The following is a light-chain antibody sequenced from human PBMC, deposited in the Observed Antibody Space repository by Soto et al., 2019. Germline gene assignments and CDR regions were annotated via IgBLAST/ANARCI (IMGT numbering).Light chain of an antibody. CDR3: NSYTTSSTYV. J-gene: IGLJ1*01. V-gene: IGLV2-14*01. CDR1: SSDVGGYNY. CDR2: EVY. Sequence: SVLAQPAYVSGSARQSVTISSPGTSSDVGGYNYVSWSQQHPGKAPKLMIYEVYNRPSGVSKRFSGSKSCNTASLTISRLQAEEEADYYCNSYTTSSTYVFGTGTTVTVL.